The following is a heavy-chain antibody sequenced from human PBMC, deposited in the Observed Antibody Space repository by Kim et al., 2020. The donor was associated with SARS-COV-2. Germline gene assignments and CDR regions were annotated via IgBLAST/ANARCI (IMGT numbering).Heavy chain of an antibody. CDR1: GFTFGDYA. CDR2: IRSKAYGGTT. Sequence: GGSLRLSCTASGFTFGDYAMSWVRQAPGKGLEWVGFIRSKAYGGTTEYAASVKGRFTISRDDSKSIAYLQMNSLKTEDTAVYYCTREDSYYDFWSGYYPSWDYYYYMDGWGKGTTVTVSS. CDR3: TREDSYYDFWSGYYPSWDYYYYMDG. J-gene: IGHJ6*03. D-gene: IGHD3-3*01. V-gene: IGHV3-49*04.